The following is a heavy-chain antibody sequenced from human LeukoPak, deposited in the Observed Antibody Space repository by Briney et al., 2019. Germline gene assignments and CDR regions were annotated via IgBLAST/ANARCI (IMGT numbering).Heavy chain of an antibody. D-gene: IGHD3-10*01. V-gene: IGHV3-30*18. CDR2: ISYDGSNK. Sequence: PGRSLRLSCAASGFPFSSYGMHWVSQAPGKGLEWVAVISYDGSNKFYADSVKGRFTISRDNSKNTLYLQMNSLRAEDTAVHYCAKDNRYYGSGSYSSGDWYFDLWGRGTRVTVSS. CDR1: GFPFSSYG. CDR3: AKDNRYYGSGSYSSGDWYFDL. J-gene: IGHJ2*01.